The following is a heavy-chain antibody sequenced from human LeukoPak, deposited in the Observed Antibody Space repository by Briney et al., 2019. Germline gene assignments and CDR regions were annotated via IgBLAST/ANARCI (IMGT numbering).Heavy chain of an antibody. D-gene: IGHD3-10*01. CDR3: AKDSGYGSGMRSRYYYGMDV. CDR1: GFTFDTFD. CDR2: IRRVGGST. J-gene: IGHJ6*02. V-gene: IGHV3-43*02. Sequence: PGGSRRPSCAASGFTFDTFDMHWVRQVEGRCLEWVSLIRRVGGSTYYADSVKGLFSMSRDNSKNSLYPKMNSLRTEDTALYYCAKDSGYGSGMRSRYYYGMDVWGQGTTVTVSS.